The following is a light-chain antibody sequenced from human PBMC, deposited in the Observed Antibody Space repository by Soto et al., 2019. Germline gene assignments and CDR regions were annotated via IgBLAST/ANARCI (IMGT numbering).Light chain of an antibody. Sequence: EIVMTQSPATLSVSPGERATLSCRAGQNIHTNLAWYQQKPGQAPRLLFYGASTGATGIPDRFSGSGSGTEFTLTISSLQSEDFAVYHCQQYTAWPLTFGGGTKVDIK. V-gene: IGKV3-15*01. CDR1: QNIHTN. CDR3: QQYTAWPLT. CDR2: GAS. J-gene: IGKJ4*01.